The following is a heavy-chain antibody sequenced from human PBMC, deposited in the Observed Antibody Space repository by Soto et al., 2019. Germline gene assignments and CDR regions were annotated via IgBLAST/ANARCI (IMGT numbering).Heavy chain of an antibody. V-gene: IGHV1-69*06. D-gene: IGHD6-13*01. CDR3: AREGRSSSWFDY. J-gene: IGHJ4*02. CDR2: IIPIFGTA. CDR1: GGTFSSYA. Sequence: SVKVSCKASGGTFSSYAISWVRQAPGQGLEWMGGIIPIFGTANYAQKFQGRVTITADKSTSTAYMELSSLRSEDTAVYYCAREGRSSSWFDYWGQGTLGTVSS.